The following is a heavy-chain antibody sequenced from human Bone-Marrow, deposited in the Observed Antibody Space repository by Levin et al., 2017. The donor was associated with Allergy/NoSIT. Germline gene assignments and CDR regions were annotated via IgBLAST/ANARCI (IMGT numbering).Heavy chain of an antibody. Sequence: VASVKVSCKASGYTFTGYYMHWVRQAPGQGLEWMGWINPNSGGTNYAQKFQGWVTMTRDTSISTAYMELSRLRSDDTAVYYCARDRGGSYSGDYYYYGMDVWGQGTTVTVSS. D-gene: IGHD1-26*01. V-gene: IGHV1-2*04. CDR2: INPNSGGT. J-gene: IGHJ6*02. CDR1: GYTFTGYY. CDR3: ARDRGGSYSGDYYYYGMDV.